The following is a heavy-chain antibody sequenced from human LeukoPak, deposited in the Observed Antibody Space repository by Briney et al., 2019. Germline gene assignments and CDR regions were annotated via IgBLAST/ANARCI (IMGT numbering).Heavy chain of an antibody. CDR3: AREDSTYYYDSSGQRRAFDI. D-gene: IGHD3-22*01. V-gene: IGHV3-21*01. J-gene: IGHJ3*02. CDR2: ISSSSSYI. Sequence: PGGSLRLSCAASGFTFSSYSMNWVRQAPGKGLEWVSSISSSSSYIYYADSVKGRFTISRDTAKNSLYLQMNSLRAEDTAVYYCAREDSTYYYDSSGQRRAFDIWGQGTMVTVSS. CDR1: GFTFSSYS.